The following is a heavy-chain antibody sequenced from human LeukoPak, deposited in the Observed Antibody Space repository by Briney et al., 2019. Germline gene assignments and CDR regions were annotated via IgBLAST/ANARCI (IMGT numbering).Heavy chain of an antibody. D-gene: IGHD3-10*02. V-gene: IGHV3-23*01. Sequence: GGSLRLSCAASGLTFSSYGMSWVRQAPGKGLEWISAVTGRGDGSYYADSVKGRFTISRDNAKNSLYLQMNSLRAEDTAVYYCAELGITMIGGVWGKGTTVTISS. CDR2: VTGRGDGS. CDR3: AELGITMIGGV. CDR1: GLTFSSYG. J-gene: IGHJ6*04.